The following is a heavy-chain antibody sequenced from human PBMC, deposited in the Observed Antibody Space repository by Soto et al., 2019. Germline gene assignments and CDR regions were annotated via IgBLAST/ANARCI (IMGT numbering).Heavy chain of an antibody. D-gene: IGHD6-19*01. CDR3: ARGVPAAEVPQTASSGWCYFDY. CDR1: GGSFSGYY. Sequence: PSETLSLTCAVYGGSFSGYYWSWIRQPPGKGLEWIGEINHSGSTNYNPSLKSRVTISVDTSKNQFSLKLSSVTAADTAVYYCARGVPAAEVPQTASSGWCYFDYWGQGTLVTVSS. CDR2: INHSGST. V-gene: IGHV4-34*01. J-gene: IGHJ4*02.